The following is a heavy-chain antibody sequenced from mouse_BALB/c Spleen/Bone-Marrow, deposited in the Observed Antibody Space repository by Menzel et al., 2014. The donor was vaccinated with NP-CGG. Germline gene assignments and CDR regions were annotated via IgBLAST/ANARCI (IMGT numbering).Heavy chain of an antibody. CDR1: DSEVFPISY. CDR3: RGSYYGSMDY. CDR2: IPPSIGRT. D-gene: IGHD2-1*01. J-gene: IGHJ4*01. V-gene: IGHV15-2*02. Sequence: VQLQQSGSELRSPGSSVKLSCKAFDSEVFPISYMCWVRQKPGHGFECIGDIPPSIGRTYYGEMLESKATLGADAVSNTAYLERNRLTAEDSAIYCCRGSYYGSMDYWGQGTSVTVSS.